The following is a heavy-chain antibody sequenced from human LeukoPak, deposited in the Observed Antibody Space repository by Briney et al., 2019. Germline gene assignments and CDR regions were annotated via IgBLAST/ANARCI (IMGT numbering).Heavy chain of an antibody. CDR1: GGSFSGYY. J-gene: IGHJ5*02. V-gene: IGHV4-34*01. CDR3: ARTSNLIAAALVDWFDP. CDR2: INHSGST. D-gene: IGHD6-13*01. Sequence: SETLSPTCAVYGGSFSGYYWSWIRQPPGKGLEWIGEINHSGSTNYNPSLKSRVTISVDTSKNQFPLKLSSVTAADTAVYYCARTSNLIAAALVDWFDPWGQGTLVTVSS.